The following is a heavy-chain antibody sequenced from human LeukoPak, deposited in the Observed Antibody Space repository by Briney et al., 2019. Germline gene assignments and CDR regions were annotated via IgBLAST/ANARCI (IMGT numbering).Heavy chain of an antibody. D-gene: IGHD2-2*01. J-gene: IGHJ5*02. CDR3: ARGCPIVVVPAAIAWFDP. CDR2: INHSGST. CDR1: GGSLSGYY. V-gene: IGHV4-34*01. Sequence: SETLSLTCAVYGGSLSGYYWSWIRQPPGKGLEWIGEINHSGSTNYNPSLKSRVTISVDTSKNQFSLKLSSVTAADTAVYYCARGCPIVVVPAAIAWFDPWGQGTLVTVSS.